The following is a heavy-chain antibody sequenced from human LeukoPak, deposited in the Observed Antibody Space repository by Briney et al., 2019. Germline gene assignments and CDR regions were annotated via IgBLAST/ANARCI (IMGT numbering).Heavy chain of an antibody. V-gene: IGHV1-2*04. J-gene: IGHJ4*02. CDR3: ARGPTGYSNSWYAD. D-gene: IGHD6-13*01. CDR1: GYTFTGYY. CDR2: INPNSGGT. Sequence: GASVKVSCKASGYTFTGYYMHWVRQAPGQGLEWMGWINPNSGGTNYAQKFQGWVTMTRDTSISTAYMELSRLRSDDTAVYYCARGPTGYSNSWYADWGQGTLVTVSS.